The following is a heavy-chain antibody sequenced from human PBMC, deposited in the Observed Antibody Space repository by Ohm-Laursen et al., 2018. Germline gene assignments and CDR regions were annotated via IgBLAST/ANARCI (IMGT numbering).Heavy chain of an antibody. V-gene: IGHV3-23*01. Sequence: SLRLSCAASGFTFSSYAMSWVRQAPGKGLEWVSSISGNAVRTYDADSVKGRFSISRDNSKNTLDLQMNSLRAEDTAVYYCAKGPFIAVAGSNSFFDYWGQGALVTVSS. J-gene: IGHJ4*02. D-gene: IGHD6-19*01. CDR1: GFTFSSYA. CDR3: AKGPFIAVAGSNSFFDY. CDR2: ISGNAVRT.